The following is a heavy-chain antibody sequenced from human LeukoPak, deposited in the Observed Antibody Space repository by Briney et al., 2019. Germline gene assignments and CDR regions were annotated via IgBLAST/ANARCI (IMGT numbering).Heavy chain of an antibody. J-gene: IGHJ3*02. Sequence: SETLSLTCSVSGGSITSSSYYWGWIRQPPEKGLEWIGSIYYTGGTYYSPSLKSRVTISVDTSKNQFSLKLSSVTAADTAVYYCARDWGDTAADDAFDIWGQGTMVTVSS. CDR3: ARDWGDTAADDAFDI. CDR1: GGSITSSSYY. V-gene: IGHV4-39*07. D-gene: IGHD5-18*01. CDR2: IYYTGGT.